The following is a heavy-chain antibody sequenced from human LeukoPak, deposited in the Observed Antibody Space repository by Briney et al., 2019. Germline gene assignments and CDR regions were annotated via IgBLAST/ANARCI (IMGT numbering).Heavy chain of an antibody. CDR2: IADGGSNK. CDR3: ARVDDLDAFDT. J-gene: IGHJ3*02. D-gene: IGHD2-2*03. CDR1: GFTFSSYA. V-gene: IGHV3-30*04. Sequence: PGGSLRLSCAASGFTFSSYAMHWVRQAPGKGLEWVAVIADGGSNKYYADSVKGRFTISRDNSNNTLYLQMNSLRVEDTAVYCCARVDDLDAFDTWGQGTLVTVSS.